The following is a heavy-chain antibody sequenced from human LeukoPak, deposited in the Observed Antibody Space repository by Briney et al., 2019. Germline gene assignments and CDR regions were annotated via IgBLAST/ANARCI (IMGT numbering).Heavy chain of an antibody. V-gene: IGHV4-59*01. CDR2: IYYSGST. D-gene: IGHD3-9*01. J-gene: IGHJ5*02. CDR3: ARKGYYDILTGPMNNWFDP. CDR1: GGSISSYY. Sequence: SETLSLTCTVSGGSISSYYWSWIRQPPGKGLEWIGYIYYSGSTNYNPSLKSRVTISVDTSKNQFSLKLRYVTAAATAVYYCARKGYYDILTGPMNNWFDPWGQGTLVTVSS.